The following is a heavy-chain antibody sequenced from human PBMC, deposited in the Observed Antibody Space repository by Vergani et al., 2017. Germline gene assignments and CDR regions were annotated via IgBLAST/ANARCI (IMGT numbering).Heavy chain of an antibody. D-gene: IGHD3-10*01. CDR3: ARRAGAGFRGVVRFDP. V-gene: IGHV5-51*01. Sequence: EVQLVQSGAEVKKPGESLKISCKGSGYSFTSYWIGWVRQMPGKGLEWMGIIYPGDSDTRYSPSFQGQVTISADKSISTAYRQWRSLKASDTAMYYCARRAGAGFRGVVRFDPWGQGTLVTVSS. CDR2: IYPGDSDT. J-gene: IGHJ5*02. CDR1: GYSFTSYW.